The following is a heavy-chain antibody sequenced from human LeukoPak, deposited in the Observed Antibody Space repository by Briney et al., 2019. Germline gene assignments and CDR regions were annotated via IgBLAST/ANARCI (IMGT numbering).Heavy chain of an antibody. CDR1: GFNFNSYS. CDR3: ARSIMYGDHGEDI. V-gene: IGHV3-48*04. Sequence: GGSVRLSCEASGFNFNSYSFNWVRQALGKGLEWISYINSVGGTTFYADSVKGRFTISRDNAKNTVYLQMDSLRAEDAAIYYCARSIMYGDHGEDIWGQGTVVAVSS. D-gene: IGHD4-17*01. J-gene: IGHJ3*02. CDR2: INSVGGTT.